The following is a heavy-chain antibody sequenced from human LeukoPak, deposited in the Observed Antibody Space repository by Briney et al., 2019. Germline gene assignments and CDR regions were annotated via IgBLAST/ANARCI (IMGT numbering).Heavy chain of an antibody. Sequence: ASVKVSCKASGYTFTSYGISWVRQAPGQGLEWMGWISAYNGNTNYAQKLQGRVTMTTDTSTSTAYMELRSLRSDDTAVYYCARDDIVVVPAAMGAAYNWFDPWGQGTLVTVSS. CDR2: ISAYNGNT. V-gene: IGHV1-18*01. D-gene: IGHD2-2*01. CDR3: ARDDIVVVPAAMGAAYNWFDP. J-gene: IGHJ5*02. CDR1: GYTFTSYG.